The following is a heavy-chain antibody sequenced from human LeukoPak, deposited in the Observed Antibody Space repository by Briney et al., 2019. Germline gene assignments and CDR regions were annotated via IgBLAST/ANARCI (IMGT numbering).Heavy chain of an antibody. CDR3: ARERPLVGATLFDY. CDR2: INPNSGGT. D-gene: IGHD1-26*01. J-gene: IGHJ4*02. Sequence: ASVKVSCKASGYTFTGYYMHWVRQAPGQGLEWMGRINPNSGGTNYAQKFQGRVTMTRDTSLSTAYMELSRLRSDDTAVYYCARERPLVGATLFDYWGQGTLVTVSS. CDR1: GYTFTGYY. V-gene: IGHV1-2*06.